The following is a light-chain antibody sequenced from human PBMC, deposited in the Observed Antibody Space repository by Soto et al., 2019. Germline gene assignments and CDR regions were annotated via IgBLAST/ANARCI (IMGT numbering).Light chain of an antibody. CDR2: GAS. V-gene: IGKV3-15*01. CDR3: QQYNNWPSMYT. CDR1: QSVTIN. Sequence: EIVMTQSPATLSVSPGERATLSCRASQSVTINLAWYQQKAGQAPRLLIYGASARATGIPARFSGSGSGTEFTLTISSLQSEDFAFYYCQQYNNWPSMYTFGQGTKLEFK. J-gene: IGKJ2*01.